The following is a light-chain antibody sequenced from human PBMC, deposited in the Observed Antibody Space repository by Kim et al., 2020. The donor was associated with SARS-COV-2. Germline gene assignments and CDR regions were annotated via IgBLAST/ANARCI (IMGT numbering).Light chain of an antibody. J-gene: IGKJ5*01. CDR2: AAS. CDR3: QQLNGYPIT. V-gene: IGKV1-9*01. Sequence: ASVGDRFTITCRASQGISSYLAWYQQKPGKAPKLLIYAASTLQSGVPSRFSGSGSGTDFTLTISSLQPEDFATYYCQQLNGYPITFGQGTRLEIK. CDR1: QGISSY.